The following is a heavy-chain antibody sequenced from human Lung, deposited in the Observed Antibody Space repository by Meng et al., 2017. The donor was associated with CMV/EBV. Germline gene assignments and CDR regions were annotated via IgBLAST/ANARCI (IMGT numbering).Heavy chain of an antibody. D-gene: IGHD3-10*01. Sequence: ASXXVSXKVFGYTLTELSMHWVRQAPGKGLEWMGGFDPEDGETIYAQKFQGRVTMTADTSTDTAYMELSSLRPEDTAVYYCATVGSWGYYTADYYGMDVWXQGTTVTVSS. V-gene: IGHV1-24*01. J-gene: IGHJ6*02. CDR1: GYTLTELS. CDR3: ATVGSWGYYTADYYGMDV. CDR2: FDPEDGET.